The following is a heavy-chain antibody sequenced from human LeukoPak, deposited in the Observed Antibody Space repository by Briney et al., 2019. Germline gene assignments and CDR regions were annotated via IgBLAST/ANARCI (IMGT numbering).Heavy chain of an antibody. CDR2: INHSGST. Sequence: SETLSLTCAVYGGSFSGYYWSWIRQPPGKGLEWIGEINHSGSTNYNPSLKNRVTIPVDTSKNQFSLKLSSVTAADTAVYYCARRRYSYGVGNWFDPWGQGTLVTVSS. CDR3: ARRRYSYGVGNWFDP. CDR1: GGSFSGYY. J-gene: IGHJ5*02. D-gene: IGHD5-18*01. V-gene: IGHV4-34*01.